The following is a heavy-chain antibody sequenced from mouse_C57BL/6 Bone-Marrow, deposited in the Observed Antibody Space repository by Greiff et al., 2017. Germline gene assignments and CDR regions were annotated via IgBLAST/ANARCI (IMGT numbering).Heavy chain of an antibody. Sequence: QVQLKESGPGILQPSQTLSLTCSFSGFSLSTFGMGVGWIRQPSGKGLEWLAHIWWDDDKYYNPALKSRLTISKDTSKNQVFLKIANVDTADTATYYCARMDYYGSSLYAMDYWGQGTSVTVSS. CDR2: IWWDDDK. J-gene: IGHJ4*01. V-gene: IGHV8-8*01. CDR1: GFSLSTFGMG. D-gene: IGHD1-1*01. CDR3: ARMDYYGSSLYAMDY.